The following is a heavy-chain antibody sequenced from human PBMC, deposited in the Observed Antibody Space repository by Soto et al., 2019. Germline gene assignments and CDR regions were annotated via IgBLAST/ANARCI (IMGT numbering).Heavy chain of an antibody. CDR2: IYPGDSDT. V-gene: IGHV5-51*01. Sequence: GESLKISCKGSGYSFTSYWIGWVRQMPWKGLEWMGIIYPGDSDTRYSPSFQGQVTISADKSISTAYLQWSSLKASDTAMYYCARQNQLPMGSIYYYYGMDVWGQGTTVTVSS. CDR3: ARQNQLPMGSIYYYYGMDV. D-gene: IGHD2-2*01. CDR1: GYSFTSYW. J-gene: IGHJ6*02.